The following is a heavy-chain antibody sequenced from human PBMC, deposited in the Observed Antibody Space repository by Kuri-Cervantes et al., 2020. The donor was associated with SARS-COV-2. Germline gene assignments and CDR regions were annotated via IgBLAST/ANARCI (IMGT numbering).Heavy chain of an antibody. CDR1: GFTFSSYS. CDR2: ISSSSSYI. V-gene: IGHV3-21*04. Sequence: GGSLRLSCAASGFTFSSYSMNWVRQAPGKGLEWVSSISSSSSYIYYADSVKGRFTISRDNAKNSLYLQMNSLRAEDTAVYYCAKVVVAATGYFDYWGQGTLVTVSS. D-gene: IGHD2-15*01. CDR3: AKVVVAATGYFDY. J-gene: IGHJ4*02.